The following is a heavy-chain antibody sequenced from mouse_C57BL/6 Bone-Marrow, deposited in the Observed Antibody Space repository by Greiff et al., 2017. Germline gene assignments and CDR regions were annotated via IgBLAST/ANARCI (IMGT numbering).Heavy chain of an antibody. CDR2: IYPGDGDT. V-gene: IGHV1-82*01. J-gene: IGHJ2*01. CDR3: ARSLSFDY. Sequence: PLQQSLPSLFNPFSSFNISFNSSCYAFISSCMNLVKQRPGKGLELIGRIYPGDGDTNYNGKFKGKATLTADKSSSTAYMQLSSLTSEDSAVYFCARSLSFDYWGQGTTLTVSS. CDR1: CYAFISSC.